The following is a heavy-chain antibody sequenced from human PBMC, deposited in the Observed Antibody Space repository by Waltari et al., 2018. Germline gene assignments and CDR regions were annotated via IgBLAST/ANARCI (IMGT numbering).Heavy chain of an antibody. CDR3: ARVYSSSLRAFDI. D-gene: IGHD6-13*01. CDR1: GGSISSSSYY. V-gene: IGHV4-39*07. Sequence: QLQLQESGPGLVKPSETLSLTCTVSGGSISSSSYYWGWIRQPPGKGLEWIGSIYYSGSTYYNPSLKSRVTISVDTSKNQFSLKLSSVTAADTAVYYCARVYSSSLRAFDIWGQGTMVTVSS. J-gene: IGHJ3*02. CDR2: IYYSGST.